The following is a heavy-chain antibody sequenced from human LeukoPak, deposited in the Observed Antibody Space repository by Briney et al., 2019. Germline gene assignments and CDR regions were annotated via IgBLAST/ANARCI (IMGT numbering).Heavy chain of an antibody. CDR1: GFTFSLYW. D-gene: IGHD1-7*01. J-gene: IGHJ4*02. V-gene: IGHV3-7*05. CDR2: IKQDGSEK. CDR3: ATLPGTASEY. Sequence: GGSLRLSCAASGFTFSLYWMSWVSQAPGKGMEWGANIKQDGSEKYYVDSVKGRFTISRDNNRNSVYLRMNSLRAEDTAVYYCATLPGTASEYWGQGTLVTVSS.